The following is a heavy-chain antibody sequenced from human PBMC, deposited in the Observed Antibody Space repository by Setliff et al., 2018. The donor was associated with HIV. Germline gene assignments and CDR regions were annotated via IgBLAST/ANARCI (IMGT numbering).Heavy chain of an antibody. CDR3: ARTPYSSSSDV. D-gene: IGHD2-2*01. CDR2: IYYSGSTT. V-gene: IGHV4-59*11. J-gene: IGHJ6*02. CDR1: GGSISSHY. Sequence: SETLSLTCTVSGGSISSHYWSWIRQSPGEGLEWIGSIYYSGSTTNYNPSLKSRVIISVDTSKNQFSLRLSSVTAADTAVYYCARTPYSSSSDVWGQGTTVTVSS.